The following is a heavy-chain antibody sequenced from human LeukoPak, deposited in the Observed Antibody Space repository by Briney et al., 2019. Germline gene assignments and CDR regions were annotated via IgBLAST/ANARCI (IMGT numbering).Heavy chain of an antibody. Sequence: GGSLRLSCAASGFTFSSYAMDWVRQTPGMGLEWVSAISADGTRAYYADSVKGRFTFSRDNSKNTLYLQMNSLRAEDTAVYYCAKPYSSGWWYFDYWGQGTLVTVSS. D-gene: IGHD6-19*01. J-gene: IGHJ4*02. V-gene: IGHV3-23*01. CDR2: ISADGTRA. CDR3: AKPYSSGWWYFDY. CDR1: GFTFSSYA.